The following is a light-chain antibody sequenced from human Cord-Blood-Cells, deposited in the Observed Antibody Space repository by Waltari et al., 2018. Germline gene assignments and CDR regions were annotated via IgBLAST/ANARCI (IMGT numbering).Light chain of an antibody. CDR1: QSVLYSSNNKNY. CDR3: QQYYSTPLT. CDR2: WAS. V-gene: IGKV4-1*01. J-gene: IGKJ3*01. Sequence: QSVLYSSNNKNYLAWYQQKPGQPPKLLIYWASTRESGVPDRFSGSGSGTDFTLTISSLQAEDVAVYYCQQYYSTPLTFGPGTKVDIK.